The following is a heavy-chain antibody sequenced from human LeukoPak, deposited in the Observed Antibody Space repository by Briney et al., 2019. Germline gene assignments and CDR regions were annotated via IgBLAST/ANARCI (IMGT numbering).Heavy chain of an antibody. D-gene: IGHD3-10*01. CDR1: GFTFSSYA. J-gene: IGHJ4*02. CDR3: ARDSFSSYYGSGSFDY. Sequence: KPGGSLRLSCAASGFTFSSYAMSWVRQAPGKGLEWVSSISSSSSYIYYADSVKGRFTISRDNAKNSLYLQMNSLRAEDTAVYYCARDSFSSYYGSGSFDYWGQGTLVTVSS. CDR2: ISSSSSYI. V-gene: IGHV3-21*01.